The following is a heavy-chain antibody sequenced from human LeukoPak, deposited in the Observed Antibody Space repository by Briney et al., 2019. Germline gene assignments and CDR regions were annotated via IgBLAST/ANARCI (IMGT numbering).Heavy chain of an antibody. CDR2: INHSGST. V-gene: IGHV4-34*01. CDR3: ASVLEWSSTSCYDY. Sequence: SETLSLTCAVFCGSFSGYYWSWIRQPPGKRLEWVGEINHSGSTNYKPSLKSRVTIPVDTSKNQFSLKLSSVTAADTAVYYCASVLEWSSTSCYDYWGQGTLVTVSS. CDR1: CGSFSGYY. D-gene: IGHD2-2*01. J-gene: IGHJ4*02.